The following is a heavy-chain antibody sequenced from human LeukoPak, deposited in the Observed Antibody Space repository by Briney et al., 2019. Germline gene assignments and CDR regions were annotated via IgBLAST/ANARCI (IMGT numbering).Heavy chain of an antibody. D-gene: IGHD6-13*01. CDR1: GYTFTSYG. Sequence: ASVKVSCKASGYTFTSYGISWVRQAPGQGLEWMGWISGYNGNTNYAQNLQGRITLTTDTSTSTVYMELRSLRSDDTAVYYCAREHSSSWYGEFFDYWGQGTLVTVSS. CDR2: ISGYNGNT. V-gene: IGHV1-18*01. J-gene: IGHJ4*02. CDR3: AREHSSSWYGEFFDY.